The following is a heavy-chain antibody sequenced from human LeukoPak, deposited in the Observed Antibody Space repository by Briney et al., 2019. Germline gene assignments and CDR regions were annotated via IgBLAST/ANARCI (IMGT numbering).Heavy chain of an antibody. D-gene: IGHD2-15*01. V-gene: IGHV3-23*01. CDR1: GFTFSSYA. J-gene: IGHJ3*02. CDR3: ARDCGGGSCYGPYDAFDI. Sequence: PGGSLRLSCAASGFTFSSYAMSWVRQAPGKGLEWVSGLSATGGTTYYAASVKGRFTVSRDNSKSTLYLQMNSLRAEDTAVYYCARDCGGGSCYGPYDAFDIWGQGTMVTVSS. CDR2: LSATGGTT.